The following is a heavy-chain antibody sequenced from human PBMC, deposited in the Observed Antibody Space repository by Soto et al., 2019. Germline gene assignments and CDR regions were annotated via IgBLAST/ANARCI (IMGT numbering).Heavy chain of an antibody. CDR3: ARDTRETVTDSYQYYYYYGMDA. V-gene: IGHV4-30-4*01. J-gene: IGHJ6*02. CDR2: IYYSGST. Sequence: ASETLSLTCTVSGGSISSGDYYWSWIRQPPGKGLEWIGYIYYSGSTYYNPSLKSRVTISVDTSKNQFSLKLSSVTAADTAVYYCARDTRETVTDSYQYYYYYGMDAWGQGTTVTVSS. D-gene: IGHD1-1*01. CDR1: GGSISSGDYY.